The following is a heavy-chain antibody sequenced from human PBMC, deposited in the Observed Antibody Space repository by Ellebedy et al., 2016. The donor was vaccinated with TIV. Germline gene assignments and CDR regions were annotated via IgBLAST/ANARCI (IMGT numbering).Heavy chain of an antibody. D-gene: IGHD3/OR15-3a*01. V-gene: IGHV4-39*07. CDR3: ARSGTGFDAFDI. CDR2: FYYSGST. J-gene: IGHJ3*02. Sequence: SETLSLTCTVSGASIDSGGYYWGWIRQPPGKGLEWIGNFYYSGSTYYNPSLKSRVTIPVGTSRTHFSLKLSSVTAADTAVYYCARSGTGFDAFDIWGQGTMVTVSS. CDR1: GASIDSGGYY.